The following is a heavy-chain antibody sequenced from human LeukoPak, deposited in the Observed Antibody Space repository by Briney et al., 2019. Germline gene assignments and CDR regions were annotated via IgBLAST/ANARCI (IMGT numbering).Heavy chain of an antibody. V-gene: IGHV4-39*01. CDR2: IYSSGNT. CDR3: ARRDYYGSSETRWSDP. Sequence: SETLSLTCTVSGGSISSSSYYWGWIRQPPGKGLEWIGSIYSSGNTYYNPSLKSRVTISVDTSKNQFSLRLTSMTAADTAVYYCARRDYYGSSETRWSDPWGQGTLVTVSS. D-gene: IGHD3-10*01. CDR1: GGSISSSSYY. J-gene: IGHJ5*02.